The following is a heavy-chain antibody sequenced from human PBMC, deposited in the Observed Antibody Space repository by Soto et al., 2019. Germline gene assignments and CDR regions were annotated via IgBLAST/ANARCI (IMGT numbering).Heavy chain of an antibody. J-gene: IGHJ3*02. Sequence: GGSLRLSCAASGFTFSSYSMNWVRQAPGKGLEWVSYISSSSSTIYYADSVKGRFTISRDNAKNSLYLQMNSLRAEDTAVYYCARDWRYMVRGVIGAFDIWGQGTMVTVSS. CDR1: GFTFSSYS. CDR3: ARDWRYMVRGVIGAFDI. D-gene: IGHD3-10*01. CDR2: ISSSSSTI. V-gene: IGHV3-48*01.